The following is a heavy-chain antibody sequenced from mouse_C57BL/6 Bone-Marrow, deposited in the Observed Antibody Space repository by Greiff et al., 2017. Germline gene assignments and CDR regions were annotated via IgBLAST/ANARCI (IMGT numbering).Heavy chain of an antibody. CDR3: ARVKLSVYYFDY. CDR2: IYPRSGNT. CDR1: GYTFTSYG. V-gene: IGHV1-81*01. J-gene: IGHJ2*01. Sequence: VKLMESGAELARPGASVKLSCKASGYTFTSYGISWVKQRTGQGLEWIGEIYPRSGNTYYNEKFKGKATLTADKSSSTAYMELRSLTSEDSAVYFCARVKLSVYYFDYWGQGTTLTVSS.